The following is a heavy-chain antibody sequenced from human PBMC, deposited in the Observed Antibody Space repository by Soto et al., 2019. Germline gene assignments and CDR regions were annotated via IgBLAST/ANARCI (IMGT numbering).Heavy chain of an antibody. J-gene: IGHJ6*02. Sequence: ASVKVSCKASGYTFAIYDINWVRQATGQGLEWMGWMNPNSGNTGYAQKFQGRVTMTRNTSISTAYMELSSLRSEDTAVYYCARPFYDFWSGYYPYYYYYGMDVWGQGTTVTVSS. CDR3: ARPFYDFWSGYYPYYYYYGMDV. D-gene: IGHD3-3*01. V-gene: IGHV1-8*01. CDR2: MNPNSGNT. CDR1: GYTFAIYD.